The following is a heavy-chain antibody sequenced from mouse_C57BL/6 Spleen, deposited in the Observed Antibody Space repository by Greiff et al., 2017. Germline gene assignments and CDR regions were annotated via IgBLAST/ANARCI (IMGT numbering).Heavy chain of an antibody. CDR3: TTRSNYVRFAY. CDR2: IDPENGDT. V-gene: IGHV14-4*01. CDR1: GFNIKDDY. J-gene: IGHJ3*01. Sequence: VHVKQSGAELVRPGASVKLSCTASGFNIKDDYMHWVKQRPEQGLEWIGWIDPENGDTEYASKFQGKATITADTSSNTAYLQLSSLTSEDTAVYYCTTRSNYVRFAYWGQGTLVTVAA. D-gene: IGHD2-5*01.